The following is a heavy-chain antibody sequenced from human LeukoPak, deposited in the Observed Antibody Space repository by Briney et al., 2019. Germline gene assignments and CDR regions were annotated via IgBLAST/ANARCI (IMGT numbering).Heavy chain of an antibody. V-gene: IGHV1-3*01. J-gene: IGHJ6*02. CDR2: INAGNGNT. Sequence: GASVKVSCKASGYTFTSYAMHWVRQAPGQRLEWMGWINAGNGNTKYSQKFQGRVTITRDTSASTAYMELSSLRSEDTAVYYCARASKSIAAAVLFYGMDVWGQGTTVTVSS. D-gene: IGHD6-13*01. CDR3: ARASKSIAAAVLFYGMDV. CDR1: GYTFTSYA.